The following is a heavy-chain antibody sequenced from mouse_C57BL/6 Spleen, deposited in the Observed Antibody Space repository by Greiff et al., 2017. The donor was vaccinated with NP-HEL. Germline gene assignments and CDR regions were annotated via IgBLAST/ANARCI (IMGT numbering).Heavy chain of an antibody. CDR2: FYPGSGSI. CDR1: GYTFTEYT. D-gene: IGHD1-1*01. CDR3: ARHEEEGCTTVVPYFDY. Sequence: QVQLQQSGAELVKPGASVKLSCKASGYTFTEYTIHWVKQRSGQGLEWIGWFYPGSGSIKYNEKFKDKATLTADKSSSTVYMELSRLTSEDSAVYFCARHEEEGCTTVVPYFDYWGQGTTLTVSS. J-gene: IGHJ2*01. V-gene: IGHV1-62-2*01.